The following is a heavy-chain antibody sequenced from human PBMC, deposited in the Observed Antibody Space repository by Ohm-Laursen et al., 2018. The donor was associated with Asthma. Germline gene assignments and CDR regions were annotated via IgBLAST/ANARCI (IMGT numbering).Heavy chain of an antibody. CDR3: AKGALDIVVVIAIPTT. CDR1: GFTFSSYA. Sequence: SLRLSCSASGFTFSSYAMSWVRQAPGKGLEWASAISGSGGSTYYADAVKGRFTISRDNSKNTLYLQMNSLRAEDTAVYYCAKGALDIVVVIAIPTTWGQGTLVTVSS. V-gene: IGHV3-23*01. J-gene: IGHJ4*02. D-gene: IGHD2-21*01. CDR2: ISGSGGST.